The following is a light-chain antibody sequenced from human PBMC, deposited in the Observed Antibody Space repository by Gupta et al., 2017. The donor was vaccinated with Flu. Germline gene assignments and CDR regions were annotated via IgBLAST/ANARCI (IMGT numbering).Light chain of an antibody. V-gene: IGKV1-9*01. J-gene: IGKJ3*01. CDR1: QGMGSY. Sequence: PSFMSASVGDRVTITCRARQGMGSYLAWYQQKPGRAPRLLVYSTSTLQSGVPSRFNGSGSGTEFTLTIDSLQPEDFANYYCDQADSYPFTFGHGTKVDVK. CDR3: DQADSYPFT. CDR2: STS.